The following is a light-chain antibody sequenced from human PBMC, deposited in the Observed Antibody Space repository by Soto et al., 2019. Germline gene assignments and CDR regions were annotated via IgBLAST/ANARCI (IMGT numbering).Light chain of an antibody. CDR1: QSVFHSANNMNY. Sequence: DTVMTQSPDSLAVSLGERATINCKSSQSVFHSANNMNYLAWYQQKPGQSPKLLISWASIRDSGVPDRFSGSGSGTDFTLTINSLQAEDAAGYYCQQFYNTPPYTFGQGTRLEIK. CDR3: QQFYNTPPYT. V-gene: IGKV4-1*01. CDR2: WAS. J-gene: IGKJ2*01.